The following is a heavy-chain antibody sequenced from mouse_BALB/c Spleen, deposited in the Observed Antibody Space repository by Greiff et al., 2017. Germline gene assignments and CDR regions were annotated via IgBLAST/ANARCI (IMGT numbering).Heavy chain of an antibody. CDR3: AQIQVPYWYFDV. J-gene: IGHJ1*01. CDR1: GDSITSGY. V-gene: IGHV3-8*02. D-gene: IGHD2-14*01. Sequence: EVKLMESGPSLVKPSQTLSLTCSVTGDSITSGYWNWIRKFPGNKLEYMGYISYSGSTYYNPSLKSRISITRDTSKNQYYLQLNSVTTEDTATYYCAQIQVPYWYFDVWGAGTTVTVSS. CDR2: ISYSGST.